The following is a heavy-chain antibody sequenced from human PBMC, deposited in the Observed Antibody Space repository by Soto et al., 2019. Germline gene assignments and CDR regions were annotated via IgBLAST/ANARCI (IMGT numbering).Heavy chain of an antibody. CDR1: GFTFSSYS. J-gene: IGHJ6*04. Sequence: EVQLVESGGGLVQPGGSLRLSCAASGFTFSSYSMNWVRQAPGKGLEWVSYISSSSSTIYYADSVKGRFTISRDNAKNSRYLQMNSLRAEDTAVYYCARDDAVPALSMDVWGKGTTVTVSS. V-gene: IGHV3-48*01. CDR2: ISSSSSTI. CDR3: ARDDAVPALSMDV. D-gene: IGHD2-2*01.